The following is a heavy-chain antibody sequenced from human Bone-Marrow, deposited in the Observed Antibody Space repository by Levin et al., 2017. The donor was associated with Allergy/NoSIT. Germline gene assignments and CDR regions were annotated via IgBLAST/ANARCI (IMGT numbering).Heavy chain of an antibody. Sequence: SQTLSLTCTVSGGSISSHYWSWIRQSPGKGLEWIGYIHHSGSTNYNPSLKSRVTFSMDTSKNHFSLRLTSLTAADPAGNYFALGSTGAFGPWGQGTLVTVSS. CDR1: GGSISSHY. J-gene: IGHJ5*02. CDR3: ALGSTGAFGP. V-gene: IGHV4-59*11. D-gene: IGHD7-27*01. CDR2: IHHSGST.